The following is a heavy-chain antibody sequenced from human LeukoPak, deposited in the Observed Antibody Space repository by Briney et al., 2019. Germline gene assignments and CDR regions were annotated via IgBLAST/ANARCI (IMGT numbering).Heavy chain of an antibody. J-gene: IGHJ4*02. Sequence: GGSLRLPCAASGFTFSTYSMNWVRQAPGKGLEWVSSISSSSSYIYYADSVKGRFTISRDNAKNSLSLQMNSLRAEDTAVYYCARDASIAARVNYFDYWGQGTLVTVSS. D-gene: IGHD6-6*01. CDR1: GFTFSTYS. CDR2: ISSSSSYI. V-gene: IGHV3-21*01. CDR3: ARDASIAARVNYFDY.